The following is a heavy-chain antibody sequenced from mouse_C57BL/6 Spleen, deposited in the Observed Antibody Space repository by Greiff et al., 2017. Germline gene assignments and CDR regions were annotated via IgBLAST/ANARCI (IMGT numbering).Heavy chain of an antibody. CDR3: ARGSGYAMDY. Sequence: QVQLQQPGAELVRPGSSVKLSCKASGYTFTSYWMHWVKQRPIQGLEWIGNIDPSDSETHYNQKFKDKATLTVDKSSSTAYMQLSSLTSEDSAVYYGARGSGYAMDYWGQGTSVTVSS. V-gene: IGHV1-52*01. J-gene: IGHJ4*01. CDR2: IDPSDSET. CDR1: GYTFTSYW.